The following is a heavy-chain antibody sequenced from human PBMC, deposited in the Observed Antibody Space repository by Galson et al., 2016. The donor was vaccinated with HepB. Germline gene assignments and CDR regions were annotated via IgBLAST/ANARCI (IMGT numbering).Heavy chain of an antibody. J-gene: IGHJ4*02. D-gene: IGHD4-17*01. CDR2: TSAYNGHT. CDR1: GYSFTTYG. Sequence: SVKVSCKASGYSFTTYGINWVRHAPGRGLEWMGWTSAYNGHTNYARKFQGRVTMTTDTSTTTAYMELKRLTSDDTAVYYCARDVHSRDYGGSGSDYWGQGTLVTVSS. V-gene: IGHV1-18*01. CDR3: ARDVHSRDYGGSGSDY.